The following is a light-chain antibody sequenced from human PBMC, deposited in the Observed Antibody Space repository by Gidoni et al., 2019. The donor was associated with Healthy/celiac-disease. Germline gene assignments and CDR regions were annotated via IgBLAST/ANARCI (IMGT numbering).Light chain of an antibody. J-gene: IGKJ4*02. Sequence: DLQMPQSPSSVSASVGDRVTITFRASQGISSWLAWYQQKPGKAPNLLIYAASSVQSGVPSRLSGSGPGTDFTLTISSLQPEDFATYYCQQANSCPLTFGGGTKVEIK. CDR1: QGISSW. V-gene: IGKV1-12*01. CDR3: QQANSCPLT. CDR2: AAS.